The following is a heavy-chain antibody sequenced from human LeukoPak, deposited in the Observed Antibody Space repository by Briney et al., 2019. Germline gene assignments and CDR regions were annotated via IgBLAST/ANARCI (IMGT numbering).Heavy chain of an antibody. CDR3: FASYCSSGACSDYFDS. Sequence: EAGGSLRLSCAASGFPFSFAWMSWVRQAPGKGLEWVGRIKGNADGGTIDYAAPVKGRFTISKDDSKNTLFLQMNSLIAEDTALYYCFASYCSSGACSDYFDSWGQGALVTVSS. D-gene: IGHD2-2*01. V-gene: IGHV3-15*01. CDR2: IKGNADGGTI. CDR1: GFPFSFAW. J-gene: IGHJ4*02.